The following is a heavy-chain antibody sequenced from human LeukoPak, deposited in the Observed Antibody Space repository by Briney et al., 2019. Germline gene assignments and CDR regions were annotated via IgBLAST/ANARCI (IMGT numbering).Heavy chain of an antibody. J-gene: IGHJ3*02. V-gene: IGHV5-51*01. CDR1: CNCINYYW. Sequence: GAVLKISRTGACNCINYYWHGLLRPLPGKGVERGGINYPGGYDNKYSPSFQGQVTISADKSISTAYLQWSSLKASDTAMYYCARPQDFGLTGMNAFDIWGQGTMVTVSS. CDR3: ARPQDFGLTGMNAFDI. CDR2: NYPGGYDN. D-gene: IGHD7-27*01.